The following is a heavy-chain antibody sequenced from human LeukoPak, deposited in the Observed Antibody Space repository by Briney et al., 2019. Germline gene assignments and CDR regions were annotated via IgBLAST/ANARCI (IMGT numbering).Heavy chain of an antibody. CDR1: GFTFSSYA. D-gene: IGHD3-10*01. CDR3: HIKRFGELFLDY. CDR2: ISGSGGST. Sequence: PGGSLRLSCAASGFTFSSYAMSWVRQAPGRGLEWVSAISGSGGSTYYADSVKGRFTISRDNSKNTLYLQMNSLRAEDTAVYYCHIKRFGELFLDYWGQATLVTVSS. V-gene: IGHV3-23*01. J-gene: IGHJ4*02.